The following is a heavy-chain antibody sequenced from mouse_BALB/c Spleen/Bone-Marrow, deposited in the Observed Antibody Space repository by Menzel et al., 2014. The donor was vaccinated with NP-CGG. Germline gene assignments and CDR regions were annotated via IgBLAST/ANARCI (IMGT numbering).Heavy chain of an antibody. V-gene: IGHV1-31*01. Sequence: EVQRVESGPELVKPGASVKISCKASGYSFTGYYMHWVKRSHGNSLDWIGYIYPYNGVSSYNQKFKGKATLTVDKSSSTAYMELRSPTSDDSAVYYCESRGEYFDVWGAGTTVTVSS. CDR1: GYSFTGYY. CDR3: ESRGEYFDV. J-gene: IGHJ1*01. CDR2: IYPYNGVS.